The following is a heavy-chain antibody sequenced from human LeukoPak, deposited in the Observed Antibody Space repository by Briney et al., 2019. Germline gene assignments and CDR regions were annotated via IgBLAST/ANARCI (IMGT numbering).Heavy chain of an antibody. CDR2: ISPNSGGT. Sequence: ASVKVSCKASGYTFTLGGFYIHWVRQAPGQGLEWMGWISPNSGGTNYAQKFQDRVTMTRDTSIDTVYMELNRLTSDDTAVYYCAREGGWQPTDYGDHVYWGQGTLVTVSS. D-gene: IGHD4-17*01. J-gene: IGHJ4*02. CDR3: AREGGWQPTDYGDHVY. V-gene: IGHV1-2*02. CDR1: GYTFTLGGFY.